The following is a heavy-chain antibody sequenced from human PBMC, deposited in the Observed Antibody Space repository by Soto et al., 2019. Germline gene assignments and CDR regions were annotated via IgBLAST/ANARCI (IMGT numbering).Heavy chain of an antibody. D-gene: IGHD2-21*02. CDR1: GGSISSYY. J-gene: IGHJ5*02. CDR2: IYYSGST. CDR3: ARVAPPYCGGDCYSGWFDP. Sequence: SETLSLTCTVSGGSISSYYWSWIRQPPGKGLEWIGHIYYSGSTNYNPSLKSRVTISVDTSKDQFSLKLSSVTAADTAVYYCARVAPPYCGGDCYSGWFDPWGQGTLVTVSS. V-gene: IGHV4-59*01.